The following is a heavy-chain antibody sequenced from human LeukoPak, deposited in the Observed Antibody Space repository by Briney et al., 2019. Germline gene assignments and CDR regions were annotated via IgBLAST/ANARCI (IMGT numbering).Heavy chain of an antibody. CDR1: GFTFSSYS. CDR3: AKMVGNYYGPGSYVHFDY. J-gene: IGHJ4*02. V-gene: IGHV3-48*01. D-gene: IGHD3-10*01. CDR2: ISSSSSTI. Sequence: PGGSLRLSCAASGFTFSSYSVNWVRQAPGKGLEWVSYISSSSSTIYYADSVKGRFTISRDNSKNTMYLQMSSLRADDTATYHCAKMVGNYYGPGSYVHFDYWGQGTLVTVSS.